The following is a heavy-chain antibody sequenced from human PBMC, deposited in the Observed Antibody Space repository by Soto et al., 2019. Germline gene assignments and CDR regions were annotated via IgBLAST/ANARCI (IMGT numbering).Heavy chain of an antibody. V-gene: IGHV3-15*01. Sequence: GGSLRLSCAASGFTFSNAWMSWVRQAPGKGLEWVGRIKSKTDGGTTDYAAPVKGRFTISRDDSKNTLYLQMNSLKTEDTAVYYCTTDRITGTGIAFDIWGQGTMVTVSS. CDR1: GFTFSNAW. J-gene: IGHJ3*02. D-gene: IGHD1-7*01. CDR2: IKSKTDGGTT. CDR3: TTDRITGTGIAFDI.